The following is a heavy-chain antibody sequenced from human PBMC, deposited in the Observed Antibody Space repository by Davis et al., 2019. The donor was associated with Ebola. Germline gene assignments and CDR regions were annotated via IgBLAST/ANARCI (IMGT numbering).Heavy chain of an antibody. D-gene: IGHD3-3*01. Sequence: AASVKVSCKASGGTFSSYAISWVRQAPGQGLEWMGWISGYNGDSNYSQKFQGRVTLTTDTSTSTAYMELRSLKSDDTAVYYCARQRISIFGVAPTFDFWGQGALVTVSS. J-gene: IGHJ4*02. CDR3: ARQRISIFGVAPTFDF. CDR2: ISGYNGDS. CDR1: GGTFSSYA. V-gene: IGHV1-18*01.